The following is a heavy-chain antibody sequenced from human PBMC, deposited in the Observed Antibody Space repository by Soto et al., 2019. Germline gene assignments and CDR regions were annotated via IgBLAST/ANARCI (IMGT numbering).Heavy chain of an antibody. Sequence: SETLSLTCTASGDSISSYYWSWIRQPPGKGLEWIGYAYYGGNTNYNPSLKSRVTISVDTSKSQFALKLNSVTGADTAVYYCAKHLSAWLRMEAFDVWGPGTMVTFSS. CDR2: AYYGGNT. D-gene: IGHD5-12*01. CDR3: AKHLSAWLRMEAFDV. CDR1: GDSISSYY. V-gene: IGHV4-59*08. J-gene: IGHJ3*01.